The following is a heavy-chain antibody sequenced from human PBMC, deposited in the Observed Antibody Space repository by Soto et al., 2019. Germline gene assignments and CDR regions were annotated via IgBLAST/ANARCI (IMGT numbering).Heavy chain of an antibody. CDR2: VSYTGNN. V-gene: IGHV4-59*01. Sequence: QVQLQESGPGLVKPSETLSLTCAVSGGSIRAYYWTWIRQSPGKGLEWIGYVSYTGNNNYNPSLKSRVTISVDTSKTKFSLNLTSVTAADTAVYYCARDRPLTALNYYMDVWGKGTKVTVSS. CDR3: ARDRPLTALNYYMDV. CDR1: GGSIRAYY. J-gene: IGHJ6*03.